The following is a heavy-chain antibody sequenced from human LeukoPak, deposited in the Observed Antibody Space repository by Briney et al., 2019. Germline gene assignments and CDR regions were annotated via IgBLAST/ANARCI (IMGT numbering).Heavy chain of an antibody. CDR1: GFTFSSYA. CDR3: AKGAIGFDS. J-gene: IGHJ4*02. CDR2: IRGSGDTT. V-gene: IGHV3-23*01. Sequence: PGGSLRLSCAASGFTFSSYAMTWVRQAPGKGLGWVSDIRGSGDTTNYADSVKGRFTISRDNSKNTLYLQMNSLRAEDTALYYCAKGAIGFDSWGQGTLVTVSS. D-gene: IGHD2-2*01.